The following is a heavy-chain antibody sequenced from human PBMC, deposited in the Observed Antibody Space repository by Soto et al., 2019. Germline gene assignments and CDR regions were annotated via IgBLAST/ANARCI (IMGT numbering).Heavy chain of an antibody. J-gene: IGHJ4*02. CDR3: VRGPDYEGYLDY. Sequence: QVRLVQSGAEVKKTGSSVKVSCEASGTTFSNFAIGWVRQAPGQGLEWMGGIILPFGTPNYAQKFLGRVTISADESMTTVYMELRGLQSGDTAVYYCVRGPDYEGYLDYWGQGTLVTVSS. CDR1: GTTFSNFA. CDR2: IILPFGTP. D-gene: IGHD3-22*01. V-gene: IGHV1-69*12.